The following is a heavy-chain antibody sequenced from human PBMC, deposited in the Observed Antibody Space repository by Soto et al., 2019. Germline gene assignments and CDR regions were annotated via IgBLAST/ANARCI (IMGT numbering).Heavy chain of an antibody. CDR3: ASALAPYYYDSSGPRFDY. Sequence: QVQLVQSGAEVKKPGSSVKVSCKASGGTFSSYAISWVRQAPGQGLEWMGGIIPIFGTANYAQKFQGRVTITADESTSTAYMELSSLRSEDTAVYYCASALAPYYYDSSGPRFDYCGQGTLVTVSS. V-gene: IGHV1-69*01. J-gene: IGHJ4*02. CDR1: GGTFSSYA. D-gene: IGHD3-22*01. CDR2: IIPIFGTA.